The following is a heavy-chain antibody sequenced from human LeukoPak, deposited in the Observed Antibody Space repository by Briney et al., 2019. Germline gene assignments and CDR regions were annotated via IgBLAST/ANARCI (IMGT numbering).Heavy chain of an antibody. J-gene: IGHJ6*02. D-gene: IGHD6-19*01. Sequence: PWETLAHMNSVAWGYISSGSYYWSCIREPAGKALEWIGRIYTSGSTNYNPSLKSRVTISVDTSKNQFSLKLSSVTAADTAVYYCARDKQWLVSYYYYGMDVWGQGTTVTVSS. CDR2: IYTSGST. CDR1: WGYISSGSYY. V-gene: IGHV4-61*02. CDR3: ARDKQWLVSYYYYGMDV.